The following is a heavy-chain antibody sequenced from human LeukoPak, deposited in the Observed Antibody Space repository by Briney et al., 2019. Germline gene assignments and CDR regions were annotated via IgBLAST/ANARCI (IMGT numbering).Heavy chain of an antibody. CDR2: IYYSGST. J-gene: IGHJ4*01. V-gene: IGHV4-61*01. CDR1: GGSVSSGNYY. CDR3: VIGEGWQPDY. D-gene: IGHD5-24*01. Sequence: PSETLSLTCTVSGGSVSSGNYYWNWIRQPPGKGLEWIGNIYYSGSTNYNPSLESRVTISLDTSKNQFSLKLSSVTAADTAMYYCVIGEGWQPDYWGQGTLVTVSS.